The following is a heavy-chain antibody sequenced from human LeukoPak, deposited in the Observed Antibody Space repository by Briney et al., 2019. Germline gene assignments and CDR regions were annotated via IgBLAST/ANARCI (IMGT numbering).Heavy chain of an antibody. CDR3: ARLSSGSSSWYDIDY. V-gene: IGHV4-59*08. CDR2: IYYSGST. D-gene: IGHD6-13*01. CDR1: GGSNSSYY. Sequence: PSETLSLTCTVSGGSNSSYYWSWIRQPPGKGLEWIGYIYYSGSTNYNPSLKSRVTISVDTSKNQFSLKLSSVTAADTAVYYCARLSSGSSSWYDIDYWGQGTLVTVSS. J-gene: IGHJ4*02.